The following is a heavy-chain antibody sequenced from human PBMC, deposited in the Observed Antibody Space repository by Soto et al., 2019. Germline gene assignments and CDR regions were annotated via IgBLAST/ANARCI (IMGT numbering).Heavy chain of an antibody. Sequence: LRLSCAASGFTFDDYAMHWVRQLPGKGLEWVSGISWNSGSAAYMDSVKGRFLISRDNAKKSLFLQMRSLRPEDTALYYCVKGLNYNFDNIGFHGWGQGTLVTVSS. V-gene: IGHV3-9*01. CDR1: GFTFDDYA. J-gene: IGHJ4*02. D-gene: IGHD3-22*01. CDR3: VKGLNYNFDNIGFHG. CDR2: ISWNSGSA.